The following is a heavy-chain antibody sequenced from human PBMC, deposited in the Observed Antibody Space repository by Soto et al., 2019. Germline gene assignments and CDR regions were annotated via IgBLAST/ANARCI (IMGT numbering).Heavy chain of an antibody. CDR1: GSIFSSYG. V-gene: IGHV3-30*18. D-gene: IGHD3-22*01. CDR3: AKFSYDSSGYLFDY. CDR2: ISYDGSNK. J-gene: IGHJ4*02. Sequence: GGSLRLSCAVSGSIFSSYGMHWVRQAPGKGLEWVAVISYDGSNKYYADSVKGRFTISRDNSKNTLYLQMNSLRAEDTAVYYCAKFSYDSSGYLFDYWGQGTLVTVSS.